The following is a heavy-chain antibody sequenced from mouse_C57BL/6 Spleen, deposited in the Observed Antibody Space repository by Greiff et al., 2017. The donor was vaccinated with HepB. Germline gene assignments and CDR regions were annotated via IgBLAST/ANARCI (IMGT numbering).Heavy chain of an antibody. CDR3: ARAGRGGYYFDY. CDR1: GFTFSDYY. CDR2: INYDGSST. Sequence: EVKLVESEGGLVQPGSSMKLSCTASGFTFSDYYMAWVRQVPEKGLEWVANINYDGSSTYYLDSLKSRFIISRDNAKNILYLQMSSLKSEDTATYYCARAGRGGYYFDYWGQGTTLTVSS. V-gene: IGHV5-16*01. J-gene: IGHJ2*01.